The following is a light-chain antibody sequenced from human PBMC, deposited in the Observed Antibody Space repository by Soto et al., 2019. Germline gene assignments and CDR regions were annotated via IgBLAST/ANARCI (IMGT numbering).Light chain of an antibody. CDR3: QVWDSGSDHVV. J-gene: IGLJ2*01. CDR2: DDS. Sequence: SSELTQSPSVSVAPGQTARLSCGGNNIGKKSVNWYQQRPGQAPVLVVSDDSDRPSGIPERFSGSNSGNTATLTISGVEAGDEADDYCQVWDSGSDHVVFGGGTKLTVL. V-gene: IGLV3-21*02. CDR1: NIGKKS.